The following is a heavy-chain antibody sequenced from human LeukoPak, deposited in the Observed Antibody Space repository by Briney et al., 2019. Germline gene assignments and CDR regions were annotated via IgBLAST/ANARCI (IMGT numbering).Heavy chain of an antibody. CDR3: AREKRKTYYYDSSGFDAFDI. J-gene: IGHJ3*02. CDR2: IIPIFGTA. CDR1: GGTFSSYA. V-gene: IGHV1-69*05. D-gene: IGHD3-22*01. Sequence: SVKVSCKASGGTFSSYAISWVRQAPGQGLEWMGRIIPIFGTANYAQKFQGRVTITTDESTSTAYMELSSLRSEDTAVYYCAREKRKTYYYDSSGFDAFDIWGQGTMVTVSS.